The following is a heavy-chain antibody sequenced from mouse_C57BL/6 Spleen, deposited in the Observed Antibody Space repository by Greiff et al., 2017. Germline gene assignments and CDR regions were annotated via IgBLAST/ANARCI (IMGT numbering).Heavy chain of an antibody. V-gene: IGHV1-69*01. CDR3: ARSGDY. D-gene: IGHD3-1*01. J-gene: IGHJ4*01. CDR1: GYTFTSYW. CDR2: IDPSDSYT. Sequence: QVQLQQPGAELVMPGASVKLSCKASGYTFTSYWMHWVKQRPGHGLEWIGEIDPSDSYTNYNQKFKGKSTLTVDKSSSTAYMQLSSLTSEDSAVYYCARSGDYWGQGTSVTVSS.